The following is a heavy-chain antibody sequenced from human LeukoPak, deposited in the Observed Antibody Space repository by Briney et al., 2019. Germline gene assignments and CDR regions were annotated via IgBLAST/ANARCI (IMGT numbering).Heavy chain of an antibody. CDR3: AKDLVYYGSGSCYGMDV. V-gene: IGHV3-30*18. D-gene: IGHD3-10*01. CDR1: GFTVSSYY. J-gene: IGHJ6*02. CDR2: ISYDGSNK. Sequence: SGGSLRLSCAASGFTVSSYYLHWVRQAPGKGLEWVAVISYDGSNKYYADSVKGRFTISRDNSKNTLYLQMNSLRAEDTAVYYCAKDLVYYGSGSCYGMDVWGQGTTVTVSS.